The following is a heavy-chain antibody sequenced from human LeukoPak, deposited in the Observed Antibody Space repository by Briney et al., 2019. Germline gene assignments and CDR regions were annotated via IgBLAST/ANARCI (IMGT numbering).Heavy chain of an antibody. CDR2: ISGSGGST. Sequence: GGPLRLSCAASGFTFSSYAMSWVRQAPGKGLEWVSAISGSGGSTYYADSVKGRFTISRDNSKNTLYLQMNSLRAEDTAVYYCAKDLMATNPIELDYWGQGTLVTVSS. J-gene: IGHJ4*02. CDR3: AKDLMATNPIELDY. CDR1: GFTFSSYA. D-gene: IGHD5-12*01. V-gene: IGHV3-23*01.